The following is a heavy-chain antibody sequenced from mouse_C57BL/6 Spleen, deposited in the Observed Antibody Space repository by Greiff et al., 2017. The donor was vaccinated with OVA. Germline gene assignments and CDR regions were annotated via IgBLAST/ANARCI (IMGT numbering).Heavy chain of an antibody. J-gene: IGHJ4*01. V-gene: IGHV1-7*01. Sequence: QVQLLQSGAGLVKPGASVKLSCTASGFTFTSYWMHWVQQAPGQGLEWIGYISPSSGSTKYTEQFKDKGTLTADKSTSTAYMQLSSLTYEDAAAYYCERVPRRDGYAMDYWGHGTSVTVSS. CDR3: ERVPRRDGYAMDY. CDR2: ISPSSGST. D-gene: IGHD2-3*01. CDR1: GFTFTSYW.